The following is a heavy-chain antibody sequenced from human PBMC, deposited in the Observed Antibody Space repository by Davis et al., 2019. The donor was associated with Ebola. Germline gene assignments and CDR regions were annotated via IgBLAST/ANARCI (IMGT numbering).Heavy chain of an antibody. V-gene: IGHV4-34*01. CDR3: ARGPSYMGFDP. J-gene: IGHJ5*02. CDR2: INHSGST. D-gene: IGHD1-1*01. Sequence: MPSETLSLTCAVYGGSFSGYYWSWIRQPPGKGLEWIGEINHSGSTNYNPSLKSRVTISVDTSKNQLSLKLSSVTAADTAVYYCARGPSYMGFDPWGQGTLVTVSS. CDR1: GGSFSGYY.